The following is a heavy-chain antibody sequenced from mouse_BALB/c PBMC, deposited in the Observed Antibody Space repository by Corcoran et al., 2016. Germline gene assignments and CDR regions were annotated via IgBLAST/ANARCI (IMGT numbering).Heavy chain of an antibody. V-gene: IGHV9-1*02. CDR1: GYTFTNYG. CDR3: AREPYALDY. J-gene: IGHJ4*01. Sequence: QIQLVQSGPELKKPGETVKISCKASGYTFTNYGMNWVKQSPGKGLKWMGWINTYTGEPTYAADFKGRVAFSLETSASTAYLQINNLKSEDMATYFCAREPYALDYWGQGTSVTVSS. CDR2: INTYTGEP.